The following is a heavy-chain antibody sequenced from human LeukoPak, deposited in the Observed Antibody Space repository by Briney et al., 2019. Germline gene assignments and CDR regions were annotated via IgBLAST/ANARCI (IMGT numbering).Heavy chain of an antibody. V-gene: IGHV3-21*01. CDR3: VRVSPLTFYYYMDV. D-gene: IGHD2/OR15-2a*01. J-gene: IGHJ6*03. CDR1: QFTFDYHD. Sequence: GGPLRLSCAASQFTFDYHDMNWVRQAPGKGLEWVSSISRGSTKITYADSVKGRFTISRDNAKNSLYLQMNSLRVEDTAVYYCVRVSPLTFYYYMDVWGKGTTVTVSS. CDR2: ISRGSTKI.